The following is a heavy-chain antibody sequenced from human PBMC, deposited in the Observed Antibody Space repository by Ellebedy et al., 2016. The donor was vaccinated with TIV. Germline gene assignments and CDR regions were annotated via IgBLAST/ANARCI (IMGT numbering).Heavy chain of an antibody. CDR2: IGTAGDT. CDR3: ARVNYIGYYGMDV. CDR1: GFTFSSYD. D-gene: IGHD1-7*01. Sequence: GESLKISCAASGFTFSSYDMHWVRQATGKGLEWVSAIGTAGDTYYPGSVKGRFTISRENAKNSLYLQMNSLRAEDTAVYYCARVNYIGYYGMDVWGQGTTVTVSS. J-gene: IGHJ6*02. V-gene: IGHV3-13*01.